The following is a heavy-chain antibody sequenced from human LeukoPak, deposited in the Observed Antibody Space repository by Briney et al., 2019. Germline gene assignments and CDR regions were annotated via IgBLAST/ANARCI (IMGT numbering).Heavy chain of an antibody. D-gene: IGHD3-10*01. CDR2: INPNSGGT. CDR3: ARENMYYYGSGSRDYYYYMDV. J-gene: IGHJ6*03. Sequence: ASVKVSCXASGYTFTGYYMHWVRLAPGQGLEWMGRINPNSGGTNYAQKFQGRVTMTRDTSISTAYMELSRLRSDDTAVYYCARENMYYYGSGSRDYYYYMDVWGKGTTVTVSS. V-gene: IGHV1-2*06. CDR1: GYTFTGYY.